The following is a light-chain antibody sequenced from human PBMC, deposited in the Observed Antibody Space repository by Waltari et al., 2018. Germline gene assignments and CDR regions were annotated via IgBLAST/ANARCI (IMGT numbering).Light chain of an antibody. CDR2: ATS. V-gene: IGKV1-39*01. J-gene: IGKJ3*01. Sequence: DIQMNQSPSSLSASVGDRVSLTCRASQTVRRFLNWYLQKPGKAPVLLVYATSNLRGGVPSRFSGSGSGTNFTLTISSLQPEDFGTYYCEQTYSVPPFTFGPGTRVDV. CDR3: EQTYSVPPFT. CDR1: QTVRRF.